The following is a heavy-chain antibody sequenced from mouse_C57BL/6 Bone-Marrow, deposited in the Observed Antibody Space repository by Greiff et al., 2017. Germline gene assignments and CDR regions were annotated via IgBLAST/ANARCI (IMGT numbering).Heavy chain of an antibody. CDR1: GYTFTSYW. CDR3: APIYSNLFYWYFDV. V-gene: IGHV1-64*01. Sequence: QVQLQQPGAELVKPGASVKLSCKASGYTFTSYWMHWVKQRPGQGLEWIGMIHPNSCSTNYNEKFKSKATLTVDKSSSTDYMQLSSLTSEDSAVYYCAPIYSNLFYWYFDVWGTGTTVTVSA. CDR2: IHPNSCST. D-gene: IGHD2-5*01. J-gene: IGHJ1*03.